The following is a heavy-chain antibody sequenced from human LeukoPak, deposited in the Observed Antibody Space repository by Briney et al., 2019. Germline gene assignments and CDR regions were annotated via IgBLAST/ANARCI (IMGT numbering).Heavy chain of an antibody. J-gene: IGHJ4*02. D-gene: IGHD3-16*02. V-gene: IGHV3-23*01. CDR3: AKDRMITFGGVIPEFDY. Sequence: GGSLRLSCAASGFTFSSYGMSWVRQAPGKGLEWVSAISGGGGSTYYADSVKGRFTISRDNSKNTLYLQMNSLRAEDTAVYYCAKDRMITFGGVIPEFDYWGQGTLVTVSS. CDR2: ISGGGGST. CDR1: GFTFSSYG.